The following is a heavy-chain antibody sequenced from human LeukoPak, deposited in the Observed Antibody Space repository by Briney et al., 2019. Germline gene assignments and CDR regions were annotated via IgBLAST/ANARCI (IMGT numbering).Heavy chain of an antibody. J-gene: IGHJ4*02. Sequence: PGGSLTLSRTPSRLSFSNAWMSWVRQAPGRGPERVGRIISRTSGGATDYAAPVRGRFTVSRDDSQSTLYLQMNSLTTEDTAVYYCTTFRYSYVVTGYSYFDYRGQGIPVTVSS. V-gene: IGHV3-15*01. CDR2: IISRTSGGAT. D-gene: IGHD3-9*01. CDR1: RLSFSNAW. CDR3: TTFRYSYVVTGYSYFDY.